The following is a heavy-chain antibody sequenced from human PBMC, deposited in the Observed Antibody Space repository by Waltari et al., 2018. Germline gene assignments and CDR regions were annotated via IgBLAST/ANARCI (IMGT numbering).Heavy chain of an antibody. J-gene: IGHJ6*03. Sequence: HGQLEQPGAEVKKPGASVKVSCKASGYSFTSYNINWVRQAAGQGLEWMGWMNPTSGSTGYAQKFQDRVTITRNTSIGTAYMELRSLRSEDTAVYYCARDYGSGTYYYMDVWGKGTTVTVSS. CDR2: MNPTSGST. CDR1: GYSFTSYN. V-gene: IGHV1-8*03. D-gene: IGHD3-10*01. CDR3: ARDYGSGTYYYMDV.